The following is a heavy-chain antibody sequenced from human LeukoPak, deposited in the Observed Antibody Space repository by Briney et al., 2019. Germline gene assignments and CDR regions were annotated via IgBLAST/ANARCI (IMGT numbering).Heavy chain of an antibody. Sequence: ASVKVSCKASGYTFTGYYMHWVRQAPGQGLEWMGWINPIGGGTNYAQKFQGRVTMTRDTSISTAYMDLGRLRSDDTAVYYCALYRSSYKNYEGAFDIWGQGTMVTVSS. CDR2: INPIGGGT. CDR1: GYTFTGYY. D-gene: IGHD4-11*01. J-gene: IGHJ3*02. CDR3: ALYRSSYKNYEGAFDI. V-gene: IGHV1-2*02.